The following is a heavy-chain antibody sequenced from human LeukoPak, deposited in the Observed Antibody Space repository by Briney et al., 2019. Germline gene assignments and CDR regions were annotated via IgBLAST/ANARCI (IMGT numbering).Heavy chain of an antibody. CDR1: GFTFSNYW. Sequence: GGSLRLSCAASGFTFSNYWMHWVRQAPGKGLVWVSRISSDGSSTSYADSVKGRFTISRDNAKNTLYLQMNSLRAEDTAVYYCARTAYSDYSLGFWGQGTLVIVSS. J-gene: IGHJ4*02. D-gene: IGHD5-12*01. CDR3: ARTAYSDYSLGF. CDR2: ISSDGSST. V-gene: IGHV3-74*01.